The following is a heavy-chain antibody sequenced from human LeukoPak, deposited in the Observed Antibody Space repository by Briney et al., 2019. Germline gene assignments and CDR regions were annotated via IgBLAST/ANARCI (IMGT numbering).Heavy chain of an antibody. CDR1: GGSFSGYY. J-gene: IGHJ3*02. Sequence: SETLSLTCAVYGGSFSGYYWSWIRQPPGKGLEWIGEINHSGSTNYNPSLKSRVTISVDTSKNQFSLKLSSVTAADTAVYYCARDVAELGAFDIWGQGTVVTVSS. CDR2: INHSGST. CDR3: ARDVAELGAFDI. V-gene: IGHV4-34*01. D-gene: IGHD6-13*01.